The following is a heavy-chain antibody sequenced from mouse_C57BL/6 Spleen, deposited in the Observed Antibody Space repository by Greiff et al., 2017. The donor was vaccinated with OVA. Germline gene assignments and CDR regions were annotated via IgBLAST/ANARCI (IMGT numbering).Heavy chain of an antibody. Sequence: EVKLMESGGGLVKPGGSLKLSCAASGFTFSDYGMHWVRQAPEKGLEWVAYISSGSSTIYYADTVKGRFTISRDNAKNTLFLQMTSLRYEGTAMYYGARYWGGVDYWGKGTTLTVSS. CDR1: GFTFSDYG. J-gene: IGHJ2*01. V-gene: IGHV5-17*01. CDR2: ISSGSSTI. CDR3: ARYWGGVDY. D-gene: IGHD4-1*01.